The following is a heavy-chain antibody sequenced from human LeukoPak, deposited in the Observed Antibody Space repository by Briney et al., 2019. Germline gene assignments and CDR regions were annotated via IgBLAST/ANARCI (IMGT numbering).Heavy chain of an antibody. V-gene: IGHV3-23*01. CDR3: AKDFCSSTSCYIHAFDI. J-gene: IGHJ3*02. CDR2: ISGSGGST. D-gene: IGHD2-2*02. CDR1: GFTFSSYA. Sequence: QTGGSLRLSCAASGFTFSSYAMTWVRQAPGKGLEWVSAISGSGGSTYYADSVKGRFTISRDNSKNTLYLQVNSLRAEDTAVYYCAKDFCSSTSCYIHAFDIWGQGTMVTVSS.